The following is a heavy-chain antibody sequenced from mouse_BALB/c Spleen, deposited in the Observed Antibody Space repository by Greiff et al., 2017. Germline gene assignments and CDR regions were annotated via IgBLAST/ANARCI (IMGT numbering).Heavy chain of an antibody. V-gene: IGHV1S22*01. Sequence: LQQPGSELVRPGASVKLSCKASGYTFTSYWMHWVKQRPGQGLEWIGNIYPGSGSTNYDEKFKSKATLTVDTSSSTAYMQLSSLTSEDSAVYYCTRVITTVVGDYWGQGTTLTVSS. D-gene: IGHD1-1*01. CDR3: TRVITTVVGDY. CDR1: GYTFTSYW. J-gene: IGHJ2*01. CDR2: IYPGSGST.